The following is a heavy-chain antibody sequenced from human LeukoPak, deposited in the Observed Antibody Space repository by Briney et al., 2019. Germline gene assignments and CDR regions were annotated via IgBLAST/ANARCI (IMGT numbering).Heavy chain of an antibody. D-gene: IGHD4-17*01. CDR1: DGSISSYY. CDR3: ARDRHSYGVAYGMDV. J-gene: IGHJ6*02. Sequence: SETLSLTCTVSDGSISSYYWNWIRQPPGKGLEWIGYISYSGNTNYNPSLKSRVTISVDTSKNQFSLKLSSVTAADTAVYYCARDRHSYGVAYGMDVWGQGTTVTVSS. CDR2: ISYSGNT. V-gene: IGHV4-59*01.